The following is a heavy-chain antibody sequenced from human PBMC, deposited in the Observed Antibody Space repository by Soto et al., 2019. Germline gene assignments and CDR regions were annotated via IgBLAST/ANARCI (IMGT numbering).Heavy chain of an antibody. CDR1: GYTFTSYG. J-gene: IGHJ5*02. CDR2: INAANVDT. V-gene: IGHV1-3*01. CDR3: VGRHVSATGIDWFDP. Sequence: QVQLVQSGAEVKKPGVSVKVSCKAYGYTFTSYGIHWVRQAPGQRLEWMGWINAANVDTKYSPKFQGRVTITRDTSASTAYMELSSLRSEDTAVYYCVGRHVSATGIDWFDPWGQGTLVTVSS. D-gene: IGHD6-13*01.